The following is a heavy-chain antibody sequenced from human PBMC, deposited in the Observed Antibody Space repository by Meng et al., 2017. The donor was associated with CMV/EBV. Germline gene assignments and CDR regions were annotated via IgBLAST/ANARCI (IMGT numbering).Heavy chain of an antibody. D-gene: IGHD2-2*01. V-gene: IGHV3-15*01. CDR3: TTVSIVVVPAAIGAEYFQH. Sequence: GESLKISCAASGFTFGNAWMSWVRQAPGKGLEWVGRIKSKTDGGTTDYAAPVKGRFTISRDDSKNTLYLQMNSLKTEDTAVYYCTTVSIVVVPAAIGAEYFQHWGQGTLVTVSS. J-gene: IGHJ1*01. CDR2: IKSKTDGGTT. CDR1: GFTFGNAW.